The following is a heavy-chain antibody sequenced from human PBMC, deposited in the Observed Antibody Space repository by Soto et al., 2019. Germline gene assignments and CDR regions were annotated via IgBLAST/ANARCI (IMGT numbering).Heavy chain of an antibody. Sequence: QVQLQESGPGLVKPSQTLSLTCTVSGGSISSGDYYWSWIRQPPGKDLEWIGYIYYSGSTYYNPSLKSRVTISVDTSKNQFSLKLSSVTAADTAVYYCARESDRYYYDSSGYTFDYWGQGTLVTVSS. CDR2: IYYSGST. V-gene: IGHV4-30-4*01. CDR1: GGSISSGDYY. D-gene: IGHD3-22*01. J-gene: IGHJ4*02. CDR3: ARESDRYYYDSSGYTFDY.